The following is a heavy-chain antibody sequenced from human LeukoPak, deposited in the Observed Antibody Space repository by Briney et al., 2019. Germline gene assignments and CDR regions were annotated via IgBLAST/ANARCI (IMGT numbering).Heavy chain of an antibody. V-gene: IGHV3-30*18. CDR1: GFTFSGFG. CDR2: ISFDGSKK. J-gene: IGHJ6*02. Sequence: GGSLRLSCAASGFTFSGFGIHWVRQAPGKGLEWVAVISFDGSKKYYADSVKGRFIISRDNSKNTLDLQMSSLRAEDTAVYYCAKVRGCSNGVCYKGGMDVWGQGTTVTVSS. D-gene: IGHD2-8*01. CDR3: AKVRGCSNGVCYKGGMDV.